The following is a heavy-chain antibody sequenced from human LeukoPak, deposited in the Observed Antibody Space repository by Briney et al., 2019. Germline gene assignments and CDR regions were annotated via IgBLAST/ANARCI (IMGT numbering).Heavy chain of an antibody. D-gene: IGHD2-8*01. CDR1: GYTFTGHY. CDR2: INPSGGST. Sequence: ASVRVSCKASGYTFTGHYMHWVRQAPGQGLEWMAIINPSGGSTNYAQKFQGRVTMTRDTPTNTVYMELRSLRSDDTAVYYCARERSVYAIWRSNWFDPWGQGTLVTVSS. V-gene: IGHV1-46*01. J-gene: IGHJ5*02. CDR3: ARERSVYAIWRSNWFDP.